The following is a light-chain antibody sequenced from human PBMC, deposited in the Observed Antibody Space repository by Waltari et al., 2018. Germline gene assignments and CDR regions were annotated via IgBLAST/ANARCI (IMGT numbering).Light chain of an antibody. CDR1: QSVSSN. J-gene: IGKJ1*01. V-gene: IGKV3D-15*01. CDR2: DAS. Sequence: EIVMTQSPATLSVSPGERAALSCRASQSVSSNLAWYLQKPGQPPRLLIYDASTRATGTPARFSGSGSGTEFTLTISSLQSEDFAVYYCHQYNNWSPTWTFGQGTKVGIK. CDR3: HQYNNWSPTWT.